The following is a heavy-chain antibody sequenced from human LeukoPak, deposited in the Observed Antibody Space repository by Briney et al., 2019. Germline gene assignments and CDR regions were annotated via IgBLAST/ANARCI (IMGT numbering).Heavy chain of an antibody. CDR1: GFTFSSYG. J-gene: IGHJ4*02. CDR3: ARGGSGYTLDY. Sequence: PGGSLRLSCEASGFTFSSYGMHWVRQAPGKGLEWVAVIWYDGSNKYYADSVKGRFTISRDNSKNTLYLQMNSLRAEDTAVYYCARGGSGYTLDYWGQGTLVTVSS. V-gene: IGHV3-33*01. D-gene: IGHD3-3*01. CDR2: IWYDGSNK.